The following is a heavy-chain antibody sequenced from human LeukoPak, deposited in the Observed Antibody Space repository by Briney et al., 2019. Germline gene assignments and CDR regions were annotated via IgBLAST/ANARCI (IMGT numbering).Heavy chain of an antibody. Sequence: SETLSLTCTVSGGSISSSSYYWGWNRQPPGKGLEWIGSIYYSGSTYYNPSLKSRVTISVDTSKNQFSLKLSSVTAADTAVYYCATLRTMPPNYWGQGTLVTVSS. CDR3: ATLRTMPPNY. J-gene: IGHJ4*02. V-gene: IGHV4-39*01. CDR1: GGSISSSSYY. D-gene: IGHD2-2*01. CDR2: IYYSGST.